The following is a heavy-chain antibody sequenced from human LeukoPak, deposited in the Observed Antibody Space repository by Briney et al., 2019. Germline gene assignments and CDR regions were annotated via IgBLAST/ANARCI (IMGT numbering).Heavy chain of an antibody. CDR2: IKQDGSEK. D-gene: IGHD5-24*01. CDR3: ASGDMNGYH. CDR1: GFTFGDYA. J-gene: IGHJ4*02. V-gene: IGHV3-7*01. Sequence: GGSLRLSCTASGFTFGDYAMNWVRQAPGKGPEWVANIKQDGSEKYYVDSVKGRFTISRDNAKNSLYLQMNSLRDEDTAVYYCASGDMNGYHWGQGTLVTVSS.